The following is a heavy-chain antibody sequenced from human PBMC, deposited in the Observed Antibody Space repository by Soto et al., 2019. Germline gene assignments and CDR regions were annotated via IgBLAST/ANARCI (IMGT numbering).Heavy chain of an antibody. CDR1: EFTFTAYV. Sequence: SLRLSCAASEFTFTAYVMYWVRQAPGKGLEWVAVISYDGSTQYYAESVKGRFTISRDNSKSTLYLQMSGLRVEDTAVYYCTRAKEINYYHYAMDVWGQGTTVTVSS. J-gene: IGHJ6*02. CDR2: ISYDGSTQ. V-gene: IGHV3-30-3*01. CDR3: TRAKEINYYHYAMDV.